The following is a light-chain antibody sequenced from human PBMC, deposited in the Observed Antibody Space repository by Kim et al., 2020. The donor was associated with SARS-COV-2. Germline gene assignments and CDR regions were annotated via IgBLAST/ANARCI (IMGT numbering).Light chain of an antibody. CDR2: GAS. CDR3: HHHS. J-gene: IGKJ2*01. CDR1: QNIKNN. Sequence: PAALSVSPGERATLFCRASQNIKNNLAWYQQKSGQAPRLLIYGASTRATGVPARFSGSGSGTEFTLTIASLQSDDSAIYYCHHHSFGQGTKLEI. V-gene: IGKV3-15*01.